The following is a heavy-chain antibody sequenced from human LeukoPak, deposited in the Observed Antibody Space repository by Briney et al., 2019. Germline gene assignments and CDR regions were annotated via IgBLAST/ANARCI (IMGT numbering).Heavy chain of an antibody. CDR1: GYTFTSYY. Sequence: GASVKVSCKASGYTFTSYYIHWVRQAPGQGIEWMGWINPNSGGTNYAQKFQGRVTMTRDTSISTAYMELSRLRSDDTAVYYCARSEVGAPYNWFDPWGQGTLVTVSS. CDR3: ARSEVGAPYNWFDP. D-gene: IGHD1-26*01. CDR2: INPNSGGT. V-gene: IGHV1-2*02. J-gene: IGHJ5*02.